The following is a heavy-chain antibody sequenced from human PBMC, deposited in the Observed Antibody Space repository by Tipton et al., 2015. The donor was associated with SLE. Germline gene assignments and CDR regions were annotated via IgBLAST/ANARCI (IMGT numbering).Heavy chain of an antibody. D-gene: IGHD3-3*01. CDR2: IYYSGTT. CDR3: ARVSGVWSGYRSLDY. Sequence: PSLTCAVYGGSLNGHYWNWFRQPPGKGLEWIGTIYYSGTTYYNPSLQSRVTVSVDTSKNQFSLNLSSVTAADTAVYYCARVSGVWSGYRSLDYWGQGTLVIVSS. CDR1: GGSLNGHY. V-gene: IGHV4-34*11. J-gene: IGHJ4*02.